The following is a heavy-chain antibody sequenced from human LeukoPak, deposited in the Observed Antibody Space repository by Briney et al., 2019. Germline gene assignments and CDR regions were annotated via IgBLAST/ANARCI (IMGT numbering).Heavy chain of an antibody. V-gene: IGHV4-39*01. CDR1: GGSMSSSSYY. CDR3: ASRSGRYRD. CDR2: IYYSGST. Sequence: SETLSLTCTVSGGSMSSSSYYWGWVRQPPGKGLEWIGSIYYSGSTYSNPSLKSRVTISVDTSKNQFSLKLSSVTAADTAVYYCASRSGRYRDWGQGTLVTVSS. J-gene: IGHJ4*02. D-gene: IGHD1-26*01.